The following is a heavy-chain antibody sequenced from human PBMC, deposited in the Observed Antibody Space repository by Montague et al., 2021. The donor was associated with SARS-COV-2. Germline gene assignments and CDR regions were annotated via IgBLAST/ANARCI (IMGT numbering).Heavy chain of an antibody. CDR3: ARGIVGRLKY. D-gene: IGHD2/OR15-2a*01. CDR2: INHRGTT. CDR1: GKSFTGYY. J-gene: IGHJ4*02. V-gene: IGHV4-34*01. Sequence: SETLSLTCAVSGKSFTGYYWSWIRQSPGKGLEWIGEINHRGTTNYNPSLESRVSMSEDTSKNQFSLNLRSVTAADTAIYYCARGIVGRLKYWGQGNLVSVSS.